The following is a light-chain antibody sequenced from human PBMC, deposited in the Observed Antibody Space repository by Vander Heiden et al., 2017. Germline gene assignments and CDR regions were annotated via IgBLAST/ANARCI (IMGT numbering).Light chain of an antibody. CDR1: QNVSDH. CDR3: QQYNNWPLT. Sequence: VMKQSPATLAVSTGECAPLSCTASQNVSDHLAWYQQKPGQAPSLLIYRASIRTTGIPGRFSGSGSGTDFTLTISSLQSEDFAVYYCQQYNNWPLTFGQGTKVDFK. CDR2: RAS. J-gene: IGKJ1*01. V-gene: IGKV3-15*01.